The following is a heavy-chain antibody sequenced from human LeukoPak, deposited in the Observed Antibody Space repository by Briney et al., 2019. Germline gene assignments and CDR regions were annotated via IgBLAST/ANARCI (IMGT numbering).Heavy chain of an antibody. CDR2: VSYDGSNK. Sequence: GRSLRLSCAASGVTFITYAMHWVRQAPGRGLEWVAFVSYDGSNKYYADSVKGRFTISRDNSKNTLCLQMNSLRPEDTAVYYCARDSYGMDAWGQGTTVTVSS. V-gene: IGHV3-30-3*01. J-gene: IGHJ6*02. CDR1: GVTFITYA. CDR3: ARDSYGMDA.